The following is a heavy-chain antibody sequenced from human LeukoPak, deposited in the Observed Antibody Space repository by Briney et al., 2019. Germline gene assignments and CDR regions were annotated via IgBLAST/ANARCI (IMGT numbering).Heavy chain of an antibody. CDR1: GGSFSGYY. CDR2: INHSGST. CDR3: ARALYYYGSGSYLY. J-gene: IGHJ4*02. D-gene: IGHD3-10*01. V-gene: IGHV4-34*01. Sequence: SETLSLTCAVYGGSFSGYYWSWIRQPPGKGLEWIGEINHSGSTNYNPSLKSRLTISVDTSKNQFSLKLSSVTAADTAVYYCARALYYYGSGSYLYWGQGTLVTVSS.